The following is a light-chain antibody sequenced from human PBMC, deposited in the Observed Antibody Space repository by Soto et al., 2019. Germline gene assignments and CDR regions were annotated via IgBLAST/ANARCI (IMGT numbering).Light chain of an antibody. CDR3: QQRSNWLT. CDR2: DAS. Sequence: EIALTQSPATLSLSPGERATLSCRASQTISSYLAWYQQKPGQPPRLLIYDASNRATGIPARFSGSGSGTDFTLTISXLEPEDFAIYYCQQRSNWLTFGGGTKVDTK. V-gene: IGKV3-11*01. J-gene: IGKJ4*01. CDR1: QTISSY.